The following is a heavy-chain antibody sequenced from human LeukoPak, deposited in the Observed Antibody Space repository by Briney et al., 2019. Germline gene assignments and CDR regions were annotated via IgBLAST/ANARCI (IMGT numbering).Heavy chain of an antibody. Sequence: ASVKVSCKASGYTFTSYHMHWVRQAPGQGVEWMGIINPSGGSTSYAQKFQGRVTVTRDTSTSTVYMELSSLRSEDTAVYYCARELSPSGNYDCWGQGTLVTASS. CDR2: INPSGGST. D-gene: IGHD1-26*01. J-gene: IGHJ4*02. CDR1: GYTFTSYH. V-gene: IGHV1-46*01. CDR3: ARELSPSGNYDC.